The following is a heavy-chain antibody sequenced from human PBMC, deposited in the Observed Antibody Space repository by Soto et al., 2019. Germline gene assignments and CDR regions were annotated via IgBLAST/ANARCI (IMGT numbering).Heavy chain of an antibody. CDR3: VRGGLLSCIGGSCSSLFDY. D-gene: IGHD2-15*01. V-gene: IGHV1-46*03. CDR1: GYTFTSFY. CDR2: INPTSAST. Sequence: QVQLVQSGAEVKKTGASVKASCKASGYTFTSFYMHWVRQAPGQGLEWMGIINPTSASTNYAQKFRGRVTMTRDTSTSTVYMELSSLGSEDTAVYYCVRGGLLSCIGGSCSSLFDYWGQGTLVTVSS. J-gene: IGHJ4*02.